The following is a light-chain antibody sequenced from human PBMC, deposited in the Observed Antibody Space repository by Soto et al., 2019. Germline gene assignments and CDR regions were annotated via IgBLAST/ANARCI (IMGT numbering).Light chain of an antibody. CDR1: QSISSY. V-gene: IGKV1-39*01. CDR3: QQSYSTPNT. Sequence: DIQMTQSQSSLSASVGDRLTITCRASQSISSYLNWYQQKPGKAPKLLIYAASSLQSGVPSRFSGSGYGTDFNLTISSLQTEDFATYYCQQSYSTPNTFGQGTRLEIK. CDR2: AAS. J-gene: IGKJ5*01.